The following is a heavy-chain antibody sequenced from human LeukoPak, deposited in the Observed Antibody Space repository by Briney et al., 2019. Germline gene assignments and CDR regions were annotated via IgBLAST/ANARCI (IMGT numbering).Heavy chain of an antibody. CDR3: AREDGWGSYRSELPFDY. CDR2: IYHSGST. J-gene: IGHJ4*02. Sequence: SETLSLTCAVSGYSISSGYYWGWIRQPPGKGLEWIGSIYHSGSTYYKPSLKSRVTISVDTSKNQFSLKLSSVTAADTAVYYCAREDGWGSYRSELPFDYWGQGTLVTVSS. D-gene: IGHD3-16*02. CDR1: GYSISSGYY. V-gene: IGHV4-38-2*02.